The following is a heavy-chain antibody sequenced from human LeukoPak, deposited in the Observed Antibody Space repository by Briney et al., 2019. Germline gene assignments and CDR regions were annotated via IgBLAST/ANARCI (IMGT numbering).Heavy chain of an antibody. D-gene: IGHD6-25*01. Sequence: GGSLRLSCAASGFTFSSYWMHWVRQAPGKGLVWVSRINSDGSSTSYADSVKGRFTISRDNAKNTLYLQMNSLRAEDTAVYFCAKGPIHNTATTFLCYMDVWGKGTAVTVSS. CDR2: INSDGSST. V-gene: IGHV3-74*01. CDR3: AKGPIHNTATTFLCYMDV. CDR1: GFTFSSYW. J-gene: IGHJ6*03.